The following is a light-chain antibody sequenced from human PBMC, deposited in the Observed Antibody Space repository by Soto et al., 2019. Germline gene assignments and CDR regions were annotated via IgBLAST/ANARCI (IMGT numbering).Light chain of an antibody. J-gene: IGKJ2*01. V-gene: IGKV3-20*01. CDR2: GAS. CDR3: QQYGGSPPYT. CDR1: HSISSTY. Sequence: EIVLTQSPGTLSLSPGERATLSCRASHSISSTYLAWYQQKPGQAPRLLIYGASSRATGIPDRFSGSGSGTDFNLTISRLESEDFAVYYCQQYGGSPPYTFGQGTKLEIK.